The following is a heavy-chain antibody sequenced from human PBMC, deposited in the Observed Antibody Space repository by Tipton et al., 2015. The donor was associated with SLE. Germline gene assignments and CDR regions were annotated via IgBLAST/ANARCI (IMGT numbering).Heavy chain of an antibody. V-gene: IGHV4-59*01. J-gene: IGHJ4*02. CDR1: GGSISSYY. CDR3: ARSGTGDHRVDY. Sequence: TLSLTCTVSGGSISSYYWGWIRQPPGKGLEWIGYIYYSGSTNYNPSLKSRVTISVDTSKNQFSLKLSSVTAADTAVYYCARSGTGDHRVDYWGQGTLVTVSS. CDR2: IYYSGST. D-gene: IGHD7-27*01.